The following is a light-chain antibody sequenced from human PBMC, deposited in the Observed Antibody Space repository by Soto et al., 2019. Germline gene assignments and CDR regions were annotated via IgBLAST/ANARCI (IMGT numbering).Light chain of an antibody. V-gene: IGKV1-5*03. J-gene: IGKJ1*01. Sequence: DIEMTQSPSTLSASIGDRVTITCRASQSISSWLAWYQQKPGKAPKLLIYMASNLQSGVSSRFSGSGSGTEFTLTISSLQPDDFATYYCEHYSDYSGIFGLGTKVEIK. CDR3: EHYSDYSGI. CDR1: QSISSW. CDR2: MAS.